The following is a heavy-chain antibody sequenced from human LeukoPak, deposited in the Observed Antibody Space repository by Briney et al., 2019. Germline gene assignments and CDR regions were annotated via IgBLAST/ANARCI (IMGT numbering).Heavy chain of an antibody. CDR1: GFTFSSYW. D-gene: IGHD3-22*01. V-gene: IGHV3-74*01. Sequence: PGGSLRLSCAASGFTFSSYWMHWVRHAPGKGLVWVSRINSDGSSTSYADSAKGRFTISRDNAKNTLYLQMNSLRAEDTAVYYCARDKRRQRSQSGYYYYWGQGTLVTVSS. J-gene: IGHJ4*02. CDR2: INSDGSST. CDR3: ARDKRRQRSQSGYYYY.